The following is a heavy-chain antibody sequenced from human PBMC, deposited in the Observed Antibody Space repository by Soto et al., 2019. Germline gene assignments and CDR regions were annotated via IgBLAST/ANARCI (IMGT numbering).Heavy chain of an antibody. CDR3: ARVRLGPGSSWHYYYYYGMDV. Sequence: GESLKISCAASGFTFSSYWMHWVRQAPGKGLVWVSRINSDGSSTSYADSVKGRFTISRDNAKNTLYLQMNSLRAEDTAVYYCARVRLGPGSSWHYYYYYGMDVWGQGTTVTVSS. CDR1: GFTFSSYW. CDR2: INSDGSST. V-gene: IGHV3-74*01. J-gene: IGHJ6*02. D-gene: IGHD6-13*01.